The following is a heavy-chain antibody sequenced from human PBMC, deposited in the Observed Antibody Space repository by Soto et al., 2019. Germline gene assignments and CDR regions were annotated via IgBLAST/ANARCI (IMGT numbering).Heavy chain of an antibody. Sequence: PSETLYLTCTVSGGSVSSGSYYWSWIRQPPGKGLEWIGYIYYSGSTNYNPSLKSRVTISVDTSKNQFSLKLSSVTAADTAVYYCARDSGCSGGSCSTDYWGQGTLVTVSS. CDR2: IYYSGST. CDR3: ARDSGCSGGSCSTDY. CDR1: GGSVSSGSYY. J-gene: IGHJ4*02. V-gene: IGHV4-61*01. D-gene: IGHD2-15*01.